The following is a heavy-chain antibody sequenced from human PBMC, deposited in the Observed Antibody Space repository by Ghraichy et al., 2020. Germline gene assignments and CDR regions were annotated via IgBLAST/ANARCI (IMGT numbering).Heavy chain of an antibody. V-gene: IGHV4-34*01. CDR2: INHSGST. D-gene: IGHD2-2*01. J-gene: IGHJ4*02. CDR1: GGSFSGYY. CDR3: ARGLGVPAAMYVDY. Sequence: SETLSLTCAVYGGSFSGYYWSWIRQPPGKGLEWIGEINHSGSTNYNPSLKSRVTISVDTSKNQFSLKLSSVTAADTAVYYCARGLGVPAAMYVDYWGQGTLVTVSS.